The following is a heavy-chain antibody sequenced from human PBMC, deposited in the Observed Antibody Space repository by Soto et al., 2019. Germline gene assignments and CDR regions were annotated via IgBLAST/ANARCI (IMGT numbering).Heavy chain of an antibody. Sequence: QVQLVQSGAELKKPGSSVKVSCKASGGNFSDHGISWVRQAPGQGLEWMGGIIPLFGTTNYASKFKGRVTITADESTSTVYMELTSLTFEDPAIYYCATARGTSWYNWFDPWGQGTLVIVSS. CDR1: GGNFSDHG. V-gene: IGHV1-69*01. J-gene: IGHJ5*02. D-gene: IGHD2-2*01. CDR2: IIPLFGTT. CDR3: ATARGTSWYNWFDP.